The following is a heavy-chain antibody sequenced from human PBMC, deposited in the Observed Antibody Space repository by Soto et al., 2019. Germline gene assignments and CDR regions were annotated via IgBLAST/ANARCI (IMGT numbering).Heavy chain of an antibody. V-gene: IGHV3-11*01. CDR3: ARRGSGKYFDS. CDR1: GFTFSDYY. CDR2: ISNSGGVK. J-gene: IGHJ4*02. Sequence: PGGSLRLSCAASGFTFSDYYMNWIRQAPGKGLEWVSYISNSGGVKSYADSVKGRLTISRDNAQKSVYLQMDSLRAEDTAVYYCARRGSGKYFDSWGQGTLVTVSS.